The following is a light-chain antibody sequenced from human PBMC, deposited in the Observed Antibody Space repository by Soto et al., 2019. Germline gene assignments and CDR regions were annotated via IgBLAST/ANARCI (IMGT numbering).Light chain of an antibody. CDR3: AAWDDSLSGQV. CDR1: TSNIGTNS. V-gene: IGLV1-47*01. CDR2: RSN. J-gene: IGLJ2*01. Sequence: QPVLTQPPSASGNPGQRVTISCSGSTSNIGTNSVFWYQHLPGTAPKLLIYRSNQRASGVPDRFSGSKSGTSASLAISGLRSEDEADYYCAAWDDSLSGQVFGGGTKLTVL.